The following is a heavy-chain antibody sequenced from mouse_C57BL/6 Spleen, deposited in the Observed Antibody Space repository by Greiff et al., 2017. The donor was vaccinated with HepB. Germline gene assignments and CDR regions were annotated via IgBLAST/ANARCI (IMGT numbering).Heavy chain of an antibody. CDR2: ISSGGSYT. Sequence: EVMLVESGGDLVKPGGSLKLSCAASGFTFSSYGMSWVRQTPDKRLEWVATISSGGSYTYYPDSVKGRFTISRDNAKNTLYLQMSSLKSEDTAMYYCARHREDYWGQGTTLTVSS. V-gene: IGHV5-6*01. CDR1: GFTFSSYG. CDR3: ARHREDY. J-gene: IGHJ2*01. D-gene: IGHD3-1*01.